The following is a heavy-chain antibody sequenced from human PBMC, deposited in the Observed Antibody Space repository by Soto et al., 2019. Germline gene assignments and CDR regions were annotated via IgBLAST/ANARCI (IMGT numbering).Heavy chain of an antibody. CDR1: GFTFDDYG. CDR2: INCSAEST. Sequence: EAQLVESGGGVVRPGGSLRLSCAASGFTFDDYGMNWVRQSPEKGLVWIAFINCSAESTRYGDSVKGRITISRDNAKNSLFLQMNSLRVEDTALYYCAINRRGGGYHSVSWGQGTLVTVPS. V-gene: IGHV3-20*04. CDR3: AINRRGGGYHSVS. J-gene: IGHJ4*02. D-gene: IGHD5-18*01.